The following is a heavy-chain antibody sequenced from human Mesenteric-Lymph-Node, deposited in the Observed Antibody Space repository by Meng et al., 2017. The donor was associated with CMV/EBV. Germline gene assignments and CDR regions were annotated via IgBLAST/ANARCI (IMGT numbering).Heavy chain of an antibody. CDR3: TKSLYQLLFELGYYDY. Sequence: GGSLRLSCAASGFIFRDYIISWVRQAPGKGLEWVSHISGSGASTDYADSVKGRFTIFRDNSMNTVYLQMNSLRAEDTAVYYCTKSLYQLLFELGYYDYWGQGTLVTVSS. J-gene: IGHJ4*02. CDR1: GFIFRDYI. CDR2: ISGSGAST. V-gene: IGHV3-23*01. D-gene: IGHD2-2*01.